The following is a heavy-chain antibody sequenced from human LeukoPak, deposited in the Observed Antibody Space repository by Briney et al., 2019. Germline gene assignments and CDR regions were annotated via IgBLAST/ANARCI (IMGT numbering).Heavy chain of an antibody. V-gene: IGHV3-7*01. Sequence: GGSLRLSCAASVFTFSRYWMTSVRQAPGKGLGWVANIKEDGGEEYYVDSVKGRFTISRDNAKNSLYLQMNSLRVEDTAVYYCARDHPMAVAGLIDYWGQGTLVAVSS. CDR3: ARDHPMAVAGLIDY. CDR2: IKEDGGEE. D-gene: IGHD6-19*01. CDR1: VFTFSRYW. J-gene: IGHJ4*02.